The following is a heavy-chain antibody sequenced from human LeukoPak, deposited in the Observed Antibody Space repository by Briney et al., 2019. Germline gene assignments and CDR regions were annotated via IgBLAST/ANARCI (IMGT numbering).Heavy chain of an antibody. Sequence: ASVKVSCKASGYTFTGYYMHWLRQAPGQGLEWMGWINPNSGGTKYAQKFQGRVTMTRDTSISTAYMELSRLRSDDASVYYFARDPCITTSCHRPMSDAFGVWGQGTMVTVSS. CDR3: ARDPCITTSCHRPMSDAFGV. J-gene: IGHJ3*01. CDR1: GYTFTGYY. D-gene: IGHD2-2*01. CDR2: INPNSGGT. V-gene: IGHV1-2*02.